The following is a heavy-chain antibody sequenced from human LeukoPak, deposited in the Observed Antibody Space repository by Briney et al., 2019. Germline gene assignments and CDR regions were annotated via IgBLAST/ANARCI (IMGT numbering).Heavy chain of an antibody. CDR2: INPSGGST. Sequence: ASVKVSCKESGYTFTSYYMHWVRQAPGQGLDGMGIINPSGGSTRYAQKFQGRVTMTRDSSTSTVYLELSSLRSEDAAVYYCAREGVINGPLDYWGQGTLVTVSS. V-gene: IGHV1-46*01. D-gene: IGHD3-22*01. CDR3: AREGVINGPLDY. J-gene: IGHJ4*02. CDR1: GYTFTSYY.